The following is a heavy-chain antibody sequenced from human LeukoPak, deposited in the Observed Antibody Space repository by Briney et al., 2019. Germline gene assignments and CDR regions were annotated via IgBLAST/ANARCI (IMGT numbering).Heavy chain of an antibody. Sequence: GGSLRLSCAASGFTFSSYAMSWVRQASGKGLEWVSAISGSGGSTYYADSVKGRFTISRDNSKNTLYLQMNSLRAEDTAVYYCAKRAGGDSSGYYGDDAFDIWGQGTMVTVSS. D-gene: IGHD3-22*01. CDR2: ISGSGGST. CDR1: GFTFSSYA. V-gene: IGHV3-23*01. CDR3: AKRAGGDSSGYYGDDAFDI. J-gene: IGHJ3*02.